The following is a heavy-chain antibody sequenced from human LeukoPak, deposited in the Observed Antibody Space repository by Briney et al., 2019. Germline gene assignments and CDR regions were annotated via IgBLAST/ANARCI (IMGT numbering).Heavy chain of an antibody. Sequence: GGCLRLSSAASEYPFRSYNFHCVRGAPGRGLEWVSGIGTAGDTYYPGSVKGRFTISRENAKNSLYLQMNSLRAGDTAVYYCARGSSLGFDPWGQGTLVTVSS. CDR3: ARGSSLGFDP. J-gene: IGHJ5*02. CDR1: EYPFRSYN. CDR2: IGTAGDT. V-gene: IGHV3-13*04.